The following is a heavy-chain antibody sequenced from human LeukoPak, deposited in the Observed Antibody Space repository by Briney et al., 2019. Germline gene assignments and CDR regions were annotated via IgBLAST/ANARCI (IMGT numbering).Heavy chain of an antibody. CDR2: INAGNGST. J-gene: IGHJ4*01. Sequence: ASVKVSCKASGYTFTNYAIHWVRQAPGQGLEWMGWINAGNGSTKYSQEFQARVTITRDTSANIAYMELSSLGSEDTAVYYCARVISDCANFNCFKGYFDYWGQGTPVTVSS. V-gene: IGHV1-3*01. CDR3: ARVISDCANFNCFKGYFDY. CDR1: GYTFTNYA. D-gene: IGHD5/OR15-5a*01.